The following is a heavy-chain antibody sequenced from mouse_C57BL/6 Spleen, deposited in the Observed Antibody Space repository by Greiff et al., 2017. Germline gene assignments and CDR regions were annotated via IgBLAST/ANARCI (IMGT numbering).Heavy chain of an antibody. CDR2: IHPNSGST. D-gene: IGHD1-1*01. CDR3: ARQDYYGGFDV. Sequence: VQLQQPGAELVKPGASVKLSCKASGYTFTSYWMHWVKQRPGQGLEWIGMIHPNSGSTNYNEKFKSKATLTVDKTSSPAYMQLSSLTSEDSAVYYGARQDYYGGFDVWGTGTTVTVSS. J-gene: IGHJ1*03. CDR1: GYTFTSYW. V-gene: IGHV1-64*01.